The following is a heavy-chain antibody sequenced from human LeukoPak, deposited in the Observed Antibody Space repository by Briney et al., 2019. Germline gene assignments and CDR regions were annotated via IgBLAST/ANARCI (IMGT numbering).Heavy chain of an antibody. D-gene: IGHD2-8*01. V-gene: IGHV3-23*01. J-gene: IGHJ4*02. CDR1: GFTFSSYA. Sequence: GGSLRLSCAASGFTFSSYAMSWVRQAPGKGLEWVSAISGSGGSTYYADSVKGRFTISRDNSKNTLYLQMNRLRAEDTAVYYCANFNPGYCTNGVCYNYWGQGTLVTVSS. CDR3: ANFNPGYCTNGVCYNY. CDR2: ISGSGGST.